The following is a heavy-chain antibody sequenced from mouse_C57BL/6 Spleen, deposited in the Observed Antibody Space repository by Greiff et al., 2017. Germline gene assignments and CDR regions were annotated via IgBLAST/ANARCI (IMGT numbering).Heavy chain of an antibody. J-gene: IGHJ4*01. Sequence: QVQLKQSGPELVKPGASVKISCKASGYAFSSSWMNWVKQRPGKGLEWIGRIYPGDGDTNYNGKFNGKATLTADKASSTAYMQLSSLTSEDSAVYFCARTGYSNYYAMYYWGQGTSVTVSS. V-gene: IGHV1-82*01. D-gene: IGHD2-5*01. CDR3: ARTGYSNYYAMYY. CDR1: GYAFSSSW. CDR2: IYPGDGDT.